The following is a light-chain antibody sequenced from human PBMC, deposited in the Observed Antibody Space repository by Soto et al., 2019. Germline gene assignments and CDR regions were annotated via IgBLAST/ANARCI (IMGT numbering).Light chain of an antibody. CDR3: CSYKTSTTYV. Sequence: QSVLTQPASVSGSPGQSITISCTGTVSDVGGYDSVSWYQQHPGRAPKLIIYGVNNRPSGVSNRFSASKSADTASLTISGLQAEDEANYYCCSYKTSTTYVFGTGTKVTV. CDR1: VSDVGGYDS. J-gene: IGLJ1*01. CDR2: GVN. V-gene: IGLV2-14*03.